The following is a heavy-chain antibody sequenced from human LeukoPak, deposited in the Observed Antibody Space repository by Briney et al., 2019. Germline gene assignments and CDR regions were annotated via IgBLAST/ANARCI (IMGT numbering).Heavy chain of an antibody. CDR3: ARDRWFGEYNWFDP. Sequence: SETLSLTCTVGGGXINSDDYYWSRIRQSPGKGLEWVGHIDYSGSTSYNPSLKSRVSISLDTSKNQFTLRLSSMTAADTAVYFCARDRWFGEYNWFDPWGQGILVTVSS. J-gene: IGHJ5*02. V-gene: IGHV4-30-4*01. CDR2: IDYSGST. D-gene: IGHD3-10*01. CDR1: GGXINSDDYY.